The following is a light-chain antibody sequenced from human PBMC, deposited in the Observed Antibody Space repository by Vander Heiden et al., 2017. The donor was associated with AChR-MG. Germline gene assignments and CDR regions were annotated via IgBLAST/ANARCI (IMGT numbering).Light chain of an antibody. Sequence: DIVMTQSPDSLAVSLGERATINCKSSQSVFCNSKDFLAWYQQKPGQPPKLLIYWASTRKSGVPDRFSGSGSGTDFTLTISSLQAEDVAVYYCQQYYSTPLTFGGGTKVEIK. CDR1: QSVFCNSKDF. V-gene: IGKV4-1*01. CDR2: WAS. CDR3: QQYYSTPLT. J-gene: IGKJ4*01.